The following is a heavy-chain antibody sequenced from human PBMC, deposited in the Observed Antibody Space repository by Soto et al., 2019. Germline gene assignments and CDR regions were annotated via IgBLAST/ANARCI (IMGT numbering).Heavy chain of an antibody. J-gene: IGHJ1*01. CDR2: IYSGGST. CDR1: GFTVSSNY. Sequence: EVQLVESGGGLIQPGGSLRLSCAASGFTVSSNYMSWVRQAPGKGLEWVSVIYSGGSTYYADSVRVRFPISRDNSKNTLYLPMNSLRAEDTAVYYCARDRVESGYPEYFQHWGQGTLVTVSS. CDR3: ARDRVESGYPEYFQH. D-gene: IGHD3-22*01. V-gene: IGHV3-53*01.